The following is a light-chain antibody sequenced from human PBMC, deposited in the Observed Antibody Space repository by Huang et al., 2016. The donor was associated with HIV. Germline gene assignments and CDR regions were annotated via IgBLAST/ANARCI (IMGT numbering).Light chain of an antibody. CDR1: QSVLHSNNNNS. Sequence: DIVMTQSPNSLTVSLGERATINCKSNQSVLHSNNNNSLAWYQQKPGQPPKRLIYWSSTRESGVPDRFSGDGSGSDFTLTISGLQAEDVGVYFCQQYISTPLTFGGGTRVKI. CDR2: WSS. V-gene: IGKV4-1*01. CDR3: QQYISTPLT. J-gene: IGKJ4*01.